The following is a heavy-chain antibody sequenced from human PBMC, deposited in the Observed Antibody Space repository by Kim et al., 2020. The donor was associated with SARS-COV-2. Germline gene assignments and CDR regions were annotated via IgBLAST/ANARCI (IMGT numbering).Heavy chain of an antibody. Sequence: LSLTCAASGFTFSSYAMHWVRQAPGKGLEWVAVISYDGSNKYYADSVKGRFTISRDNSKNTLYLQMNSLRAEDTAVYYCALGGGGIPEYFQHWGQGTLVTVSS. V-gene: IGHV3-30*04. CDR3: ALGGGGIPEYFQH. CDR2: ISYDGSNK. J-gene: IGHJ1*01. CDR1: GFTFSSYA. D-gene: IGHD2-15*01.